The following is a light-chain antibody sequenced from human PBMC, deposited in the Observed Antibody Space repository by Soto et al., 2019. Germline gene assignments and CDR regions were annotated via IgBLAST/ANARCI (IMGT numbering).Light chain of an antibody. CDR1: QSISSSY. CDR2: GAS. Sequence: EIVLTQSPGTLSLSPGERATLSCRASQSISSSYLAWYQQKPGQAPRLLIYGASSGATGIPDRFSGSGSGTDFTLTSSRLEPEDFAVYYCQQYGSSPLTFGPGTKVDIK. CDR3: QQYGSSPLT. V-gene: IGKV3-20*01. J-gene: IGKJ3*01.